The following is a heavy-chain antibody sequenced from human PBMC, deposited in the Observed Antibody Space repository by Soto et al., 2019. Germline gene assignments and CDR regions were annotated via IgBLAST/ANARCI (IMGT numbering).Heavy chain of an antibody. J-gene: IGHJ4*02. CDR1: GGSISSSYY. V-gene: IGHV4-39*01. D-gene: IGHD3-10*01. Sequence: QLQLQESGPGLVKPSETLSLTCTVSGGSISSSYYWGWIRQPPGKGLEWIGSIYYSGSTYYNPSLKGRVTISVDTSKNQFSLKLSSVTAADTAVYYCATLWFGEGNYWGQGTLVTVSS. CDR3: ATLWFGEGNY. CDR2: IYYSGST.